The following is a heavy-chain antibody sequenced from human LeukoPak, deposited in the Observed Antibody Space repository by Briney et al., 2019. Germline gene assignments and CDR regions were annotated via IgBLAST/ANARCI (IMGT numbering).Heavy chain of an antibody. Sequence: GMSLRLSCAASGVTLSPYGMHWVRQAPGKGLEWVAVISYEGGTQHYADSVKGRFISRDNPRNTLYLQMNILRTEDTAVYYCAKEGTPQVSTWYDLWGQGTQVIVSS. V-gene: IGHV3-30*18. CDR1: GVTLSPYG. J-gene: IGHJ5*02. CDR3: AKEGTPQVSTWYDL. D-gene: IGHD3-10*01. CDR2: ISYEGGTQ.